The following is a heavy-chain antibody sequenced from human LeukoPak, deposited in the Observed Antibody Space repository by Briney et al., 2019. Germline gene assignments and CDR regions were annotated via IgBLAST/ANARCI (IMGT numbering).Heavy chain of an antibody. CDR2: IYYSGST. CDR3: ARDVPRGTGYMDV. Sequence: PSETLSLTCTVSGGSIKNYYWTLIRQPPGKGLEWIGYIYYSGSTSSNPSLKSRVTISVDTSKNQFSLRLKYVTAADTAVYYCARDVPRGTGYMDVWGKGTTVTVSS. D-gene: IGHD3-10*01. V-gene: IGHV4-59*01. CDR1: GGSIKNYY. J-gene: IGHJ6*03.